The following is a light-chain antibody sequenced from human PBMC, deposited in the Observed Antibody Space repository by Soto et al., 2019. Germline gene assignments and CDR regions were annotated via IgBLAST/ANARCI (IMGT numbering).Light chain of an antibody. CDR1: QTSTRW. CDR3: QQSYSTPPIT. V-gene: IGKV1-39*01. Sequence: DVQMTQSPSTLSASVGHRVTITCRASQTSTRWMAWYQPKPGKAPKLLIYAAPSLQSGVPSRFSGSGSGTDFTLTISSLQPDDFATYYCQQSYSTPPITVGQGTRLEIK. CDR2: AAP. J-gene: IGKJ5*01.